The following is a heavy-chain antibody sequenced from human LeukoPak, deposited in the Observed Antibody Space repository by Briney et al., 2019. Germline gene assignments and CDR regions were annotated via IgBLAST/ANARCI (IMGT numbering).Heavy chain of an antibody. V-gene: IGHV3-73*01. Sequence: PGGSLRLSCAASGFTFSRSAMHWVRQASGKGLEWVGRIRSKANSYATAYAASVKGRFTISRDNSKNTLYLQMNSLRAEDTAMYYCANGPHYNILTGFYKVRFHLDYWGQGTLVTVSS. J-gene: IGHJ4*02. CDR1: GFTFSRSA. CDR2: IRSKANSYAT. D-gene: IGHD3-9*01. CDR3: ANGPHYNILTGFYKVRFHLDY.